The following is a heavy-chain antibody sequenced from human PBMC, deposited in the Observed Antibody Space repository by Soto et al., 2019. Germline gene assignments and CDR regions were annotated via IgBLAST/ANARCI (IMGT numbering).Heavy chain of an antibody. V-gene: IGHV1-3*01. CDR1: GYTFTRYA. J-gene: IGHJ4*02. D-gene: IGHD3-16*01. CDR3: ARGQFLSYDDY. CDR2: INAGNGST. Sequence: GASVKVSCKASGYTFTRYAMHWVRQAPGQRLEWMGWINAGNGSTKYSQKFQGRVIITRDTSASTAYMELSSLRSEDTAVYYCARGQFLSYDDYWGQGTLVTVSS.